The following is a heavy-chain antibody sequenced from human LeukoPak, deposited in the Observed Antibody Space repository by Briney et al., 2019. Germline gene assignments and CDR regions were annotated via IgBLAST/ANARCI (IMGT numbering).Heavy chain of an antibody. V-gene: IGHV1-2*02. D-gene: IGHD2-2*01. CDR3: ARGRVPATIAPFDY. CDR2: INPNSGGT. CDR1: GYTFTGYY. J-gene: IGHJ4*02. Sequence: ASVKVSCKTSGYTFTGYYIHWVRQAPGQGLEWMGWINPNSGGTNFAQKFQDRVTMTRDTSINTVHIDLSRLTSDDTAVYYCARGRVPATIAPFDYWGQGTLVTVSS.